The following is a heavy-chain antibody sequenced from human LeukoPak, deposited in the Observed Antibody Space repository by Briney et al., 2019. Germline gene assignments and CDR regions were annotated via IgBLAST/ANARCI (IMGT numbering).Heavy chain of an antibody. CDR3: VKDKYYGSGSYFDY. CDR1: GFTFSSYG. V-gene: IGHV3-30*18. CDR2: ISYDGSNK. D-gene: IGHD3-10*01. J-gene: IGHJ4*02. Sequence: GGSLRLSCAASGFTFSSYGMHWVRQAPGKGLEWVAVISYDGSNKYYADSVKGRFTISKDNSKNKLYLQMNSVRAEDTAVYYCVKDKYYGSGSYFDYWGQGTLVTVSS.